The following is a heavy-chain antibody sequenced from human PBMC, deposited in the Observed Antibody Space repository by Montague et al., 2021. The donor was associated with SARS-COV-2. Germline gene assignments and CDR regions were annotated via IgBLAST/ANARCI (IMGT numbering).Heavy chain of an antibody. D-gene: IGHD6-13*01. CDR1: GFTFSSYD. CDR2: IGTAGDT. CDR3: ARGLHSSSRGYYYYMDV. Sequence: SLRLSCPASGFTFSSYDMHWVRQATGKGLEWVSAIGTAGDTYYPSSVKGRFTISRENAKNSLYLQMNSLRAGDTAVYYCARGLHSSSRGYYYYMDVWGKGTTVTVSS. J-gene: IGHJ6*03. V-gene: IGHV3-13*01.